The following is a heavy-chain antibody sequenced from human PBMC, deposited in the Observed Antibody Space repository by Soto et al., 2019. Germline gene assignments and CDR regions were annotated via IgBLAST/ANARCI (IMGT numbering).Heavy chain of an antibody. Sequence: SVNVSCKASGGTFSSYAISWVRQAPGQGLEWMGGIIPIFGTANYAQKFQGRVTITAXXXXXXAXMXLXXLXSEDTAVYYCARDTAMVIGYYYYGMDVWG. D-gene: IGHD5-18*01. CDR1: GGTFSSYA. CDR2: IIPIFGTA. J-gene: IGHJ6*02. V-gene: IGHV1-69*13. CDR3: ARDTAMVIGYYYYGMDV.